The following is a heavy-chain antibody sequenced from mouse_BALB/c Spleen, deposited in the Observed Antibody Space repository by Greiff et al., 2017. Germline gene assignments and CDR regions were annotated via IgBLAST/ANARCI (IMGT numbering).Heavy chain of an antibody. CDR2: INPGSGGT. D-gene: IGHD1-1*01. CDR3: ARERGVATDY. Sequence: QVQLKQSGAELVRPGTSVKVSCKASGYAFTNYLIEWVKQRPGQGLEWIGVINPGSGGTNYNEKFKGKATLTADKSSSTAYMQLSSLTSDDSAVYSCARERGVATDYWGQGTTLTVSS. V-gene: IGHV1-54*01. CDR1: GYAFTNYL. J-gene: IGHJ2*01.